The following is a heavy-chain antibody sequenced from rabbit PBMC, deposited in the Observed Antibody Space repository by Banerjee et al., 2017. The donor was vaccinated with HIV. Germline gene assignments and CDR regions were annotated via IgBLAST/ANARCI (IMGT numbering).Heavy chain of an antibody. CDR2: INTGSSGST. V-gene: IGHV1S40*01. CDR3: ARGLVAGVLDL. CDR1: GFSFSSSYY. J-gene: IGHJ4*01. Sequence: QSLEESGGDLVKPGASLTLTCKASGFSFSSSYYMCWVRQAPGRGLEWIACINTGSSGSTYYASWAKGRFTISKTSSTTVTLQMTSLTAADTATYFCARGLVAGVLDLWGPGTLVTVS. D-gene: IGHD3-3*01.